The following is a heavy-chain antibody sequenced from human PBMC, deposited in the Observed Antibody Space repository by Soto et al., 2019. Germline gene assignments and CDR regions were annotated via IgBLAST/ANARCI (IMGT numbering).Heavy chain of an antibody. J-gene: IGHJ2*01. D-gene: IGHD7-27*01. Sequence: EVNLVESGGGLVQPGGSLRLSCAASGFTFSNSDMHWVRQSAGKGLEWLSGIGTVGDAYYPPSVRGRFTISRENAKNSLYIQMHGLRAEDPAVYFCARGTGAQLMYFDLWGRGPLVTVSS. CDR3: ARGTGAQLMYFDL. V-gene: IGHV3-13*01. CDR1: GFTFSNSD. CDR2: IGTVGDA.